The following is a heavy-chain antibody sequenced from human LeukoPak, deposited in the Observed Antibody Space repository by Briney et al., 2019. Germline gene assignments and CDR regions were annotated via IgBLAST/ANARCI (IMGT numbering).Heavy chain of an antibody. V-gene: IGHV3-30*02. CDR1: GFTFSSYA. D-gene: IGHD3-9*01. CDR2: IRYDGSNK. J-gene: IGHJ3*02. Sequence: GGSLRLSCAASGFTFSSYAMSWVRQAPGKGLEWVAFIRYDGSNKYYADSVKGRFTISRDNSKNTLYLQMNSLRAEDTAVYYCAKDGGSLRYFDRRGDAFDIWGQGTMVTVSS. CDR3: AKDGGSLRYFDRRGDAFDI.